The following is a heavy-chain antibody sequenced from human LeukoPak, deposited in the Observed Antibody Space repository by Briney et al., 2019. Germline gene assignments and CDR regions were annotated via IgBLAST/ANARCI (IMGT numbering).Heavy chain of an antibody. CDR3: ARTDEGTDFDY. J-gene: IGHJ4*02. V-gene: IGHV1-2*02. CDR2: INPNSGGT. D-gene: IGHD1-1*01. Sequence: ASVTVSCKASGYTFTGYSMHWVRQAPGQGLEWMGWINPNSGGTNYAQKFQGRVTMTRDTSISTAYMELSRLRSDDTAVYYCARTDEGTDFDYWGQGTLVTVSS. CDR1: GYTFTGYS.